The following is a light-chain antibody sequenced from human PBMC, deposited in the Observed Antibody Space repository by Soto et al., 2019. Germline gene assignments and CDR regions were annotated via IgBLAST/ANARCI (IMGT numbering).Light chain of an antibody. Sequence: QSVLTQAPSASGTPGQSVTISCSGSSSNIGNNLVYWYQRVPGTAPKLLIYANSQRPSGVPDRFSGSKSGTSASLAISGLRSEDEADYYCVAWDDSLRCAVFGGGTQLTVL. CDR1: SSNIGNNL. CDR3: VAWDDSLRCAV. CDR2: ANS. J-gene: IGLJ7*01. V-gene: IGLV1-47*01.